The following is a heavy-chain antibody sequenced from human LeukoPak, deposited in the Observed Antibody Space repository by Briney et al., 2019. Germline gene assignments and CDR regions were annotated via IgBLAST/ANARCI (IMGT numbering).Heavy chain of an antibody. J-gene: IGHJ4*02. CDR2: IYYSGTS. CDR3: ARAVMVAAGGGRFDY. Sequence: SETLSLTCTVSSGSISNGGYYWVWIRQPPGKGLEWIGRIYYSGTSYYNPSLTSRVTISVDTSNIQFSLKLSSVTAADTAVYYCARAVMVAAGGGRFDYWGQGTLVTVSS. V-gene: IGHV4-39*07. CDR1: SGSISNGGYY. D-gene: IGHD6-25*01.